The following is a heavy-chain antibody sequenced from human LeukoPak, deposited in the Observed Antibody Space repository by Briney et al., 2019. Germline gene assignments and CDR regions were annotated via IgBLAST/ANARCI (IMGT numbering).Heavy chain of an antibody. D-gene: IGHD1-26*01. CDR3: VKGAKYSGSSVDYFYMDV. Sequence: GGSLRLSCAASGFSFSTHAMGWVRQAPGKGLEWVSVSGSGDNTYQADSVKGRFIISRDNSNNTLSVQMNSLRAEDTAVYYCVKGAKYSGSSVDYFYMDVWAKGTTVTVSS. CDR1: GFSFSTHA. CDR2: SGSGDNT. J-gene: IGHJ6*03. V-gene: IGHV3-23*01.